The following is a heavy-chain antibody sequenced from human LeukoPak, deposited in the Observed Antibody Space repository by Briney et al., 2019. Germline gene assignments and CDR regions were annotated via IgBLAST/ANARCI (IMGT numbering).Heavy chain of an antibody. CDR3: ATDRRRRDGYNWCY. Sequence: ASVKVSCKVSGYTLTELSVHWVRQAPGKGLEWMGGFDPEDGETIYAQKFQGRVTMTEDTSTDTAYMELSSLRSEDTAVYYCATDRRRRDGYNWCYWGQGTLVTVSS. J-gene: IGHJ4*02. CDR2: FDPEDGET. D-gene: IGHD5-24*01. CDR1: GYTLTELS. V-gene: IGHV1-24*01.